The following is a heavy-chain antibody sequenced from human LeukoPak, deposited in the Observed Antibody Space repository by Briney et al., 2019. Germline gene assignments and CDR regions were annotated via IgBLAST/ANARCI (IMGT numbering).Heavy chain of an antibody. CDR3: AREGYYGAFDI. CDR1: GFTFSSYS. V-gene: IGHV3-21*01. J-gene: IGHJ3*02. D-gene: IGHD3-10*01. Sequence: GGSLRLSCAASGFTFSSYSMNWVRQAPGKGLEWVSSISSSSSYIYYADSVKGRFTISRDNAKNSLYLQVNSLRDDDTAVYYCAREGYYGAFDIWGQGTMVTVSS. CDR2: ISSSSSYI.